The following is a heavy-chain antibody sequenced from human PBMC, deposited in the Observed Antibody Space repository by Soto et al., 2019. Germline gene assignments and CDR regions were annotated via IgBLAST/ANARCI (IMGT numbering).Heavy chain of an antibody. Sequence: QVQLVESGGGVVQPGRSLRLSCAASGFTFSSYGMHWVRQAPGKGLEWVAVIWYDGSNKYYADSVKGRFTISRDNSKNTLYLQMNSLRAGDTAVYYCARDELEDTAMAHWGQGTLVTVSS. CDR1: GFTFSSYG. D-gene: IGHD5-18*01. CDR3: ARDELEDTAMAH. CDR2: IWYDGSNK. V-gene: IGHV3-33*01. J-gene: IGHJ4*02.